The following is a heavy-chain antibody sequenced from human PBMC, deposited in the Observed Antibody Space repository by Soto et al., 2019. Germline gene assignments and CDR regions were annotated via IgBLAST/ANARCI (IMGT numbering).Heavy chain of an antibody. D-gene: IGHD3-22*01. CDR3: AHSRRSSADPYWYFDL. CDR2: IYWDDDK. CDR1: GFSLSTSGVG. Sequence: QITLKESGPTLVKPTQTLTLTCTFSGFSLSTSGVGVGWIRQPPGKALEWLALIYWDDDKRYSPSLKSRLTITNDTTKNQVVLTMTNRDPVDTATYYCAHSRRSSADPYWYFDLWGRGTLVTVSS. J-gene: IGHJ2*01. V-gene: IGHV2-5*02.